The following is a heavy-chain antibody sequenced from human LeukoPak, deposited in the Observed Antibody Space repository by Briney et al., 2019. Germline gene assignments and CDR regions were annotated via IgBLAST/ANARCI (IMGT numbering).Heavy chain of an antibody. J-gene: IGHJ6*02. V-gene: IGHV4-59*12. Sequence: SETLSLTCTVSGGSISSYYWSWIRQPPGKGLEWIGEIYHSGSTNYNPSLKSRVTISVDKSKNQFSLKLSSVTAADTAVYYCARGTYQGMDVWGQGTTVTVSS. CDR3: ARGTYQGMDV. CDR2: IYHSGST. CDR1: GGSISSYY.